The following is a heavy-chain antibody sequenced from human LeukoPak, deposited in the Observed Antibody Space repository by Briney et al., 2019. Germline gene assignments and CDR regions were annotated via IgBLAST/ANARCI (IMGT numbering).Heavy chain of an antibody. CDR1: GYTFTGYY. CDR3: ARGALWFGELPIYYFDY. D-gene: IGHD3-10*01. V-gene: IGHV1-2*02. J-gene: IGHJ4*02. Sequence: GASVKVSCKASGYTFTGYYMHWVRQAPGQGLEWMGWINPNSGGTNYAQKFQGRVTMTRDTSISTAYMELSRLRSDDTAVYYCARGALWFGELPIYYFDYWGQGTLVTVSS. CDR2: INPNSGGT.